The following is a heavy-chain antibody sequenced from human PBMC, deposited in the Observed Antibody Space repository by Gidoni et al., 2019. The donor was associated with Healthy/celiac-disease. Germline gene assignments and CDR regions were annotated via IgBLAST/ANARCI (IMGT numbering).Heavy chain of an antibody. D-gene: IGHD3-22*01. CDR1: GSRFTRYW. Sequence: EVQLVQSGAEVKKPGDPRRISVKGPGSRFTRYWIGWVRQMPGKGLEWMGIIYPGDSDTRYSPSFQGQVTISADKSISTAYLQWSSLKASDTAMYYCARSDYDSSGALDYWGQGTLVTVSS. J-gene: IGHJ4*02. CDR3: ARSDYDSSGALDY. CDR2: IYPGDSDT. V-gene: IGHV5-51*01.